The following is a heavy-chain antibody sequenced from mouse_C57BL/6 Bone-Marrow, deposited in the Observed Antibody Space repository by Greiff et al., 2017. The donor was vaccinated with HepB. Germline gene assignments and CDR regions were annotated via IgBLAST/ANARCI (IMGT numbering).Heavy chain of an antibody. V-gene: IGHV14-4*01. D-gene: IGHD2-2*01. CDR3: TMVTTGWYFDV. CDR1: GFNIKDDY. Sequence: EVQLQQSGAELVRPGASVKLSCTASGFNIKDDYMHWVKQRPEQGLEWIGWIDPENGDTEYASKFQGKATITADTASNTAYLQLSSRTSEDTAVYYCTMVTTGWYFDVWGTGTTVTVSS. J-gene: IGHJ1*03. CDR2: IDPENGDT.